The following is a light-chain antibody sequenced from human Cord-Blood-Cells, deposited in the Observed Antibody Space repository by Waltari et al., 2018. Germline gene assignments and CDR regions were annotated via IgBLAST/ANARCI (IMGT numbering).Light chain of an antibody. V-gene: IGLV2-23*01. CDR2: EGS. CDR3: CSYAGSSTSWV. J-gene: IGLJ3*02. Sequence: QSALTQPASVSGSPGQSITISCTGTSSDVGSYNLVSWYQQHPGKAPKLMIYEGSKRPSGCSNRFSGSMSGNTASLTISGLQAEDEADYYCCSYAGSSTSWVFGGGTKLTVL. CDR1: SSDVGSYNL.